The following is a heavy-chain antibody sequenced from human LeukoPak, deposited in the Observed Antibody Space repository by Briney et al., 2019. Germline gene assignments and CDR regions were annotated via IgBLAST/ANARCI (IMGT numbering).Heavy chain of an antibody. D-gene: IGHD3-16*01. Sequence: GGSLRLSCAASGFTFSSNWMSWVRQAPGKGLEWVANINHNGSEKYYADSMKGRFTISRDNAKNSLYPRMNSLRAEDTAVYYCARDPLRGELDYWGQGALVTVSS. J-gene: IGHJ4*02. V-gene: IGHV3-7*01. CDR1: GFTFSSNW. CDR3: ARDPLRGELDY. CDR2: INHNGSEK.